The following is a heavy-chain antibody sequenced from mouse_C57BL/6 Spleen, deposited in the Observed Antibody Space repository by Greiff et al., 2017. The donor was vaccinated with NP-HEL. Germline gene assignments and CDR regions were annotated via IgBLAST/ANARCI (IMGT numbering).Heavy chain of an antibody. CDR1: GYTFTDYE. CDR2: IDPETGGT. CDR3: TREGLLSITTVVATDFDY. V-gene: IGHV1-15*01. J-gene: IGHJ2*01. D-gene: IGHD1-1*01. Sequence: QVQLQQSGAELVRPGASVTLSCKASGYTFTDYEMHWVKQTPVHGLEWIGAIDPETGGTAYNQKFKGKAILTADKSSSTAYMELRSLTSEDSAVYYCTREGLLSITTVVATDFDYWGQGTTLTVSS.